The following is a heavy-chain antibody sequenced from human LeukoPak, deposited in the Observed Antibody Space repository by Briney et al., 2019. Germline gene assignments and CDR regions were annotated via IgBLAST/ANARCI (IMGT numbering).Heavy chain of an antibody. CDR2: IIPIFGTA. CDR1: GGTFSSYA. V-gene: IGHV1-69*13. CDR3: ARGAVGYYYDSSGYWSP. D-gene: IGHD3-22*01. Sequence: SVKVSCKASGGTFSSYAISWVRQAPGQGLEWMGGIIPIFGTANYAQKFQGRVTITADESTSTAYMELRSLRSDDTAVYYCARGAVGYYYDSSGYWSPWGQGTLVTVSS. J-gene: IGHJ5*02.